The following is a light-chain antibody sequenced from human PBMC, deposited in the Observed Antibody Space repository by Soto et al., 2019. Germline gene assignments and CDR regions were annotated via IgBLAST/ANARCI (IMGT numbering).Light chain of an antibody. J-gene: IGKJ4*01. Sequence: IGLTPSPATLCWVRVERATRSCTASQSVSSNLAWYQQKPGQAPRLLIYGASTRATGIPARFSGSGSGTEFTLTISSLQSEDFAVYYCQQYNNWPPSFTFGGGTKVDIK. CDR3: QQYNNWPPSFT. V-gene: IGKV3-15*01. CDR1: QSVSSN. CDR2: GAS.